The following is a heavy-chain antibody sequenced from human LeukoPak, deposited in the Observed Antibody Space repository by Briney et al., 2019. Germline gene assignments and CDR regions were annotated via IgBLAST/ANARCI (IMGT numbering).Heavy chain of an antibody. CDR3: ARSGYGDPFDY. J-gene: IGHJ4*02. D-gene: IGHD4-17*01. V-gene: IGHV4-59*08. Sequence: SETLSLTCAVSGGSITNTNWWSWIRQPPGKGLEWIGYIYYSGSTNYNPSLKSRVTISVDTSKNQFSLKLSSVTAADTAVYYCARSGYGDPFDYWGQGTLVTVSS. CDR1: GGSITNTNW. CDR2: IYYSGST.